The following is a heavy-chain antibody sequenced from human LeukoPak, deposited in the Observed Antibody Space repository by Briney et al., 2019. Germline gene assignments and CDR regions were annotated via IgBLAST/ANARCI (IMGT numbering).Heavy chain of an antibody. CDR2: ISYEGSNK. J-gene: IGHJ4*02. Sequence: TGGSLRLSCAASGFTLSSYAMSWGRQAPGKGLEWVAVISYEGSNKYYADSVKGRFTISRDNSKNTLYLQMNSLRAEDTAVYYCARGSVAGVDYWGQGTLVTVSS. CDR1: GFTLSSYA. D-gene: IGHD6-19*01. V-gene: IGHV3-30-3*01. CDR3: ARGSVAGVDY.